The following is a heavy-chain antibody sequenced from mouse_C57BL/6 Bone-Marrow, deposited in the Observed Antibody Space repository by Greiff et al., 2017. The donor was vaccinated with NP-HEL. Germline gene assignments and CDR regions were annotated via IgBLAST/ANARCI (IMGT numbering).Heavy chain of an antibody. CDR1: GFTFSSYA. V-gene: IGHV5-4*01. Sequence: EVQLVESGGGLVKPGGSLKLSCAASGFTFSSYAMSWVRQTPEKRLEWVATISDGGSYTYYPDNVKGRFTISRDNAKNNLYLQMSHLKADDTAMYYCARVITTVVASYWYFDVWGTGTTVTVSS. D-gene: IGHD1-1*01. CDR2: ISDGGSYT. CDR3: ARVITTVVASYWYFDV. J-gene: IGHJ1*03.